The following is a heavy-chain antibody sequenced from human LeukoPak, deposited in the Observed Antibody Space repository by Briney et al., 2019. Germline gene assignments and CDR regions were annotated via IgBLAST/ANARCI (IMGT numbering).Heavy chain of an antibody. V-gene: IGHV3-30*02. CDR2: IRDDGTNR. D-gene: IGHD3-10*01. CDR3: AKEYYGSGNYFEY. J-gene: IGHJ4*02. CDR1: GFPFSSYG. Sequence: GGSLRLSCAASGFPFSSYGMHWVRQAPGRGLEWVAFIRDDGTNRYHADSVKGRFTISRDNSKNMVYLEMNSLRAEDTGVYYCAKEYYGSGNYFEYWGQGTLVTVSS.